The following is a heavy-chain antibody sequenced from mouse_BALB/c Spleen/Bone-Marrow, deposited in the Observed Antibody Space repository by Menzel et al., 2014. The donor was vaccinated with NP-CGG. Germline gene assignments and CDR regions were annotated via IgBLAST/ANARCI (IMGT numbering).Heavy chain of an antibody. CDR1: GYAFTNYL. V-gene: IGHV1-54*03. CDR2: INPGSGGT. CDR3: AREGYYGLDY. J-gene: IGHJ2*01. Sequence: VQGVESGAKLVRHGTSVKVSCKASGYAFTNYLIEWFKQRPGQGLEWIGVINPGSGGTNFNEKFRGKATLTADKSSSTAYMQFNSLTSDDSAVYFCAREGYYGLDYWGQGTTLTVSS. D-gene: IGHD2-1*01.